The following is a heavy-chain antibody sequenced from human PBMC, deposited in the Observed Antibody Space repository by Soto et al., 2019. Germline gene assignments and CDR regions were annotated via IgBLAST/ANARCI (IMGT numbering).Heavy chain of an antibody. Sequence: SLRLSCAVSGFPFSNYAMSWVRQAPGKGLEWVSTISGRGDSTYYADSVKGRFIISKDNSKNTLHLQMNSLRDEDTAVYYCARGVNTIFGVVSRHHFDFWGQGALVTVSS. D-gene: IGHD3-3*01. CDR3: ARGVNTIFGVVSRHHFDF. CDR1: GFPFSNYA. J-gene: IGHJ4*02. V-gene: IGHV3-23*01. CDR2: ISGRGDST.